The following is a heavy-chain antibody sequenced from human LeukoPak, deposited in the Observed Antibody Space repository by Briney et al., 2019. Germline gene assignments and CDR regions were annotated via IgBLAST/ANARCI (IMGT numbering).Heavy chain of an antibody. V-gene: IGHV3-53*01. CDR1: GFTVSSTF. CDR2: LFSGGAT. CDR3: ARGDYGSGQYFDY. D-gene: IGHD3-10*01. Sequence: GGSLRLSCAASGFTVSSTFMSWVRQAPGKGLEWVSILFSGGATYYADSVKGQFIISRDDSKNTLFLQMDSLTAEDTAVYYCARGDYGSGQYFDYWGQGTLVTVSS. J-gene: IGHJ4*02.